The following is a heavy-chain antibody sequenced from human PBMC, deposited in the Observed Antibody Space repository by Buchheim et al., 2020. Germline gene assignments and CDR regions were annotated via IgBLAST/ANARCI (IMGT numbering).Heavy chain of an antibody. Sequence: QVQLVESGGGVVQPGRSLRLSCAASGFTFSSYGMHWVRQAPGKGLEWVAVIWYDGSNKYYADSVKGRFTISRDNSKKTLYLQMNSLRAEDTAVYYCARDLEVDYYDSSGYYYYYGMDVWGQGTT. CDR3: ARDLEVDYYDSSGYYYYYGMDV. J-gene: IGHJ6*02. CDR2: IWYDGSNK. D-gene: IGHD3-22*01. V-gene: IGHV3-33*01. CDR1: GFTFSSYG.